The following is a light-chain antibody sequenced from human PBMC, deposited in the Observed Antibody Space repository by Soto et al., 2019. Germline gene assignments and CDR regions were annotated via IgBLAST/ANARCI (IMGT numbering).Light chain of an antibody. CDR3: QQYYSYSLWT. V-gene: IGKV1-5*01. Sequence: DIQMTQSPSTLSASVGDRVTITCRATKSISSWLAWYQQKPGKAPKLLIYDASTLESGVPSRFSGRGSGTEFTLTIISLQPDDFATYYCQQYYSYSLWTFGQGTNVDIK. J-gene: IGKJ1*01. CDR2: DAS. CDR1: KSISSW.